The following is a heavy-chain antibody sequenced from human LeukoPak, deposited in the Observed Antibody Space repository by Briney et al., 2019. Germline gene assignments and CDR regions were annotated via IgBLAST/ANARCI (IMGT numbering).Heavy chain of an antibody. D-gene: IGHD2-21*01. CDR2: IRYDGSNK. V-gene: IGHV3-30*02. Sequence: GGSLRLSCAASGFTFSSYGMHWVHQAPGKGLEWVAFIRYDGSNKYYADSVKGRFTISRDNSKNTLYLQMNSLRAEDTAVYYCAKDQGTSRYCGGDCYYYFDYWGQGTLVTVSS. J-gene: IGHJ4*02. CDR1: GFTFSSYG. CDR3: AKDQGTSRYCGGDCYYYFDY.